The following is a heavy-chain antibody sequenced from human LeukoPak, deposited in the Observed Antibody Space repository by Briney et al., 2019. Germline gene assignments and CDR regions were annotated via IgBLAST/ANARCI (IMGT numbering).Heavy chain of an antibody. CDR3: TRMYLYESSGYRPSDY. Sequence: QPGGSLRLSCVTSGFTFSNYWMSWVRQAPGKGLEWVAKVKEDGSEKNYVDSVKGRFTISRDNAENAVHLEMNSLRAEDTAVYYCTRMYLYESSGYRPSDYWGQGTLVTVSS. V-gene: IGHV3-7*01. CDR1: GFTFSNYW. D-gene: IGHD3-22*01. J-gene: IGHJ4*02. CDR2: VKEDGSEK.